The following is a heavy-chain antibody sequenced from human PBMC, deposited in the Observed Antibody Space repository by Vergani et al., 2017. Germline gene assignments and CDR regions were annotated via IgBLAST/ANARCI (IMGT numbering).Heavy chain of an antibody. CDR2: INPSGGST. Sequence: VQLVQSGAEVKKPGASVKVSCKASGYTFTSYYMHWVRQAPGQGLEWMGIINPSGGSTSYAQKFQGRVTMTRDTSTSTVYMELSSLRSEDTAVYYCAADCGGDCYFYWGQGTLVTVSS. V-gene: IGHV1-46*03. CDR3: AADCGGDCYFY. D-gene: IGHD2-21*01. CDR1: GYTFTSYY. J-gene: IGHJ4*02.